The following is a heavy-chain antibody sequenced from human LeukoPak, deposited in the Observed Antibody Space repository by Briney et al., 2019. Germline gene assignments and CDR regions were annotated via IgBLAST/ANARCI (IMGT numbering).Heavy chain of an antibody. V-gene: IGHV5-51*01. D-gene: IGHD2-15*01. CDR1: GYSFTNYW. CDR2: IYPGDSDT. Sequence: GESLKISCKGSGYSFTNYWIGWVRQMPGKGLEWMGIIYPGDSDTRYNPSFQGQVTISADKSISTAYLRWSSLKASDTAMYYCARRAHCSGDSYCVVDYFDYWGQGTLVTVSS. CDR3: ARRAHCSGDSYCVVDYFDY. J-gene: IGHJ4*02.